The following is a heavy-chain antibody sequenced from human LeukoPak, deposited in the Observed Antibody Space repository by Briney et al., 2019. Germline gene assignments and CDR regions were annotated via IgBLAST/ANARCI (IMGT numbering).Heavy chain of an antibody. CDR1: GYSFTSYW. J-gene: IGHJ4*02. CDR3: ARQSYYYDSSGYYDFDY. D-gene: IGHD3-22*01. Sequence: GESLQISCKGSGYSFTSYWIGWVRQMPGKGLEWMGIIYPGDSDTRYSPSFQGQVTISADKSISTAYLQWSSLKASDTAMYYCARQSYYYDSSGYYDFDYWGQGTLVTVSS. CDR2: IYPGDSDT. V-gene: IGHV5-51*01.